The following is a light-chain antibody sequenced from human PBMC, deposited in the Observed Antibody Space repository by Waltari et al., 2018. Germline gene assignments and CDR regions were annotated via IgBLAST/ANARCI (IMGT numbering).Light chain of an antibody. Sequence: DIQMTQFSSSLSASVGDGVTITCQTSQSISNYLNWYQQKPGKAPNLLIYTASTLQSGVPSRFSGSGSGTEFTLTINNLQPEDFATYYCQQSHSFPFTFGRGTRVEI. CDR3: QQSHSFPFT. CDR2: TAS. J-gene: IGKJ5*01. CDR1: QSISNY. V-gene: IGKV1-39*01.